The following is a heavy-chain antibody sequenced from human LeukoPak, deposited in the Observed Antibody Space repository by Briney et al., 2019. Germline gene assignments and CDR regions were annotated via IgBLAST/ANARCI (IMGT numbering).Heavy chain of an antibody. CDR3: ARGIVRDSSSWYGFDY. D-gene: IGHD6-13*01. J-gene: IGHJ4*02. CDR1: GYTFTSYY. Sequence: GASVKVSCKASGYTFTSYYMHWVRQAPGQGLEWMGIINPSGGSTSYAQKFQGRVTMTRDTSTSTVYMELSSLRSEDTAVYYCARGIVRDSSSWYGFDYWGQGTLVTVSS. CDR2: INPSGGST. V-gene: IGHV1-46*01.